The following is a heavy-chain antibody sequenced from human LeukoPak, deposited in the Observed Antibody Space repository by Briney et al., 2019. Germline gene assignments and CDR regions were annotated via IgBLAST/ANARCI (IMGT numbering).Heavy chain of an antibody. CDR1: GFIFSDCY. CDR3: ARVPGRYSSSWYGPEDWTV. D-gene: IGHD6-13*01. Sequence: GGSLRLSCAASGFIFSDCYMSWIRQPPGKGLEWVSYISSSSSYTNYADSVKGRFTISRDNAKNSLYLQMNSLRAEDTAVYYCARVPGRYSSSWYGPEDWTVWGQGTTVTVSS. V-gene: IGHV3-11*06. CDR2: ISSSSSYT. J-gene: IGHJ6*02.